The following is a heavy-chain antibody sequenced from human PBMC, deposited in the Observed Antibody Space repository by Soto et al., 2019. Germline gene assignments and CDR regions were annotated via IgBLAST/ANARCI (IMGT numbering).Heavy chain of an antibody. CDR1: GFTFSSYW. D-gene: IGHD2-21*01. CDR3: ARVAYVDESFDY. Sequence: EVHLVESGGGLVKPGGSLRLSCAASGFTFSSYWMTWFRQAPGKGLEWVANTKPDGSEKNYVGSVKGRFTISRDNAKNSLFLQMDSLRAEDTAVYYCARVAYVDESFDYWGQGTLVTVSS. J-gene: IGHJ4*02. V-gene: IGHV3-7*01. CDR2: TKPDGSEK.